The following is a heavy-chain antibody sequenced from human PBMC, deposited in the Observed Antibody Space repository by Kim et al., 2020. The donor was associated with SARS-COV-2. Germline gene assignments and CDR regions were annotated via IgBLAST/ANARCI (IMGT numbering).Heavy chain of an antibody. J-gene: IGHJ4*02. D-gene: IGHD5-12*01. Sequence: SETLSLTCAVYGGSFSGYYWSWIRQPPGKGLEWIGEINHSGSTNYNPSLKSRVTISVDTSKNQFSLKLSSVTAADTAVYYCARGLGRKMATTGYWGQGT. CDR3: ARGLGRKMATTGY. CDR2: INHSGST. V-gene: IGHV4-34*01. CDR1: GGSFSGYY.